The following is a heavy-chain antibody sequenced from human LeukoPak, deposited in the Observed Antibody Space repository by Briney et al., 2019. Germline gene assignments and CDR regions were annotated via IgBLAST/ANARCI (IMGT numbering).Heavy chain of an antibody. Sequence: ASVKVSCKASGGTFSSYAISWVRQAPGQGLEWMGIINPRGGSIRYAQKFQGRVTMTRDTSTSTVYMELSSLRSEDTAVYYCARGRNYYDSSGYYYEGDAFDIWGQGTMVTVSS. CDR3: ARGRNYYDSSGYYYEGDAFDI. CDR1: GGTFSSYA. V-gene: IGHV1-46*01. CDR2: INPRGGSI. J-gene: IGHJ3*02. D-gene: IGHD3-22*01.